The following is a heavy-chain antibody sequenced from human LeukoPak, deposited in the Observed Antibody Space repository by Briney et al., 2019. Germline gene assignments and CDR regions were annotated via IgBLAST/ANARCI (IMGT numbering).Heavy chain of an antibody. J-gene: IGHJ4*02. V-gene: IGHV3-7*01. CDR2: IKQDGSEK. CDR3: TPGASNTQPGFDY. Sequence: GGSLRLSCAASGFTFSSYWMSWVRQAPGKGLEWVANIKQDGSEKYYVDSVKGRFTISRDNAKKSLYLQMNSLRAEDTAVYYCTPGASNTQPGFDYWGQGTLVTVSS. D-gene: IGHD1-14*01. CDR1: GFTFSSYW.